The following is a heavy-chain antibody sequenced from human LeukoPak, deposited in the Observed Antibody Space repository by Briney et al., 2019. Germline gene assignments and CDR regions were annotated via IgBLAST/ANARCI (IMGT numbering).Heavy chain of an antibody. CDR3: ARSTRGYSYGIFDY. V-gene: IGHV4-59*08. CDR1: GGSISSYY. D-gene: IGHD5-18*01. CDR2: IYYSGST. Sequence: SETLSLTCTVSGGSISSYYWSWIRQPPGKGLEWIGYIYYSGSTNYNPSLKSRVTISVDTSENQFSLKLSSVTAADTAVYYCARSTRGYSYGIFDYWGQGTLVTVS. J-gene: IGHJ4*02.